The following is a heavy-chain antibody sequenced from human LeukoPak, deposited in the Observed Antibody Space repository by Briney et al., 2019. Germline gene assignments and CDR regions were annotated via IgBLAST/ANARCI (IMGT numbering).Heavy chain of an antibody. CDR3: YCSSSSCYAANGLDV. CDR1: GFTFSSYA. J-gene: IGHJ6*04. D-gene: IGHD2-2*01. CDR2: ISGSSSNT. Sequence: GGSLRLSCVASGFTFSSYAMSWVRQAPGKGLEWVPTISGSSSNTYYADSVKGRFTISRDNSKNTLYLQMNSLRAEDTAVYYSYCSSSSCYAANGLDVWGKGTTVTVSS. V-gene: IGHV3-23*01.